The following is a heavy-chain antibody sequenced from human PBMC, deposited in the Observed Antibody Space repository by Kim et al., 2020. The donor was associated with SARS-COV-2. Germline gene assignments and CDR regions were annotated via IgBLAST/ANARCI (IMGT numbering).Heavy chain of an antibody. Sequence: SESVKGRFTNSRHNSKNPLYLQMTSVGADDTAVYYCVRGCFRYYFDYWGHGTLVTVSS. J-gene: IGHJ4*01. V-gene: IGHV3-33*01. CDR3: VRGCFRYYFDY. D-gene: IGHD3-16*01.